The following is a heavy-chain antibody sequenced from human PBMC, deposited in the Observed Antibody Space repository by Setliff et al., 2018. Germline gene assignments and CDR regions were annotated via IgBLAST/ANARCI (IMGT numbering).Heavy chain of an antibody. D-gene: IGHD6-6*01. V-gene: IGHV7-4-1*02. CDR2: INTNTGNP. J-gene: IGHJ6*03. Sequence: ASVKVSCKTSAYSFSGYYIHWVRQAPGQGLEWMGWINTNTGNPTYAQGFTGRFVFSLDTSVSTAYLQISSLKAEDTAVYYCASSAKAARPGYYYYYMDVWGKGTTVTVSS. CDR3: ASSAKAARPGYYYYYMDV. CDR1: AYSFSGYY.